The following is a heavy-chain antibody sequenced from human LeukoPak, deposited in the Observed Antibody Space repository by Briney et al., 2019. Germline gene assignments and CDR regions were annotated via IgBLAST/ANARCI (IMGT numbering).Heavy chain of an antibody. CDR2: IIPILGIA. V-gene: IGHV1-69*04. CDR3: TRDLPYYYDSSGYYYGMDV. J-gene: IGHJ6*02. Sequence: SVKVSCKASGGTFSSYAISWVRQAPGQGLEWMGRIIPILGIANYAQKFQGRVTITADKSTSTAYMELSSLRSEDTAVYYCTRDLPYYYDSSGYYYGMDVWGQGTTVTVSS. CDR1: GGTFSSYA. D-gene: IGHD3-22*01.